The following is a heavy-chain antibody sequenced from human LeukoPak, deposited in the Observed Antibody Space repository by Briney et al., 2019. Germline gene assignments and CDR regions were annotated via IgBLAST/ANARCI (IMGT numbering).Heavy chain of an antibody. CDR1: GFTFSSYG. V-gene: IGHV3-30*02. CDR2: IRYDGSNK. CDR3: ARDSVIAVAGPYYYYMDV. Sequence: PGGSLTLSCAASGFTFSSYGMHWVGQAPGKGLEWVAFIRYDGSNKYYADSVKGRFTISRDNAKNSLYLQMNSLRAEDTAVYSCARDSVIAVAGPYYYYMDVWGRGTTVTVSS. J-gene: IGHJ6*03. D-gene: IGHD6-19*01.